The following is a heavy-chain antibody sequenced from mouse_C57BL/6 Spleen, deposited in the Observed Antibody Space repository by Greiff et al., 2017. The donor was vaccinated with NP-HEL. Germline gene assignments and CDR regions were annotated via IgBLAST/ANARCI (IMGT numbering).Heavy chain of an antibody. D-gene: IGHD4-1*01. CDR2: INPSNGGT. Sequence: QVQLKQPGTELVKPGASVKLSCKASGYTFTSYWMHWVKQRPGQGLEWIGNINPSNGGTNYNEKFKSKATLTVDKSSSTAYMQLSSLTSEDSAVYYCAKTGTGYYAMDYWGQGTSVTVSS. J-gene: IGHJ4*01. CDR1: GYTFTSYW. V-gene: IGHV1-53*01. CDR3: AKTGTGYYAMDY.